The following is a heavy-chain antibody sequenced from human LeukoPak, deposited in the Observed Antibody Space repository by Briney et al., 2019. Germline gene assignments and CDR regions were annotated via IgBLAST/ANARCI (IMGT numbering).Heavy chain of an antibody. V-gene: IGHV3-11*01. CDR2: ISSSGSIT. CDR3: ARLPPGRWLRYWYFDL. CDR1: GFTLSDYY. J-gene: IGHJ2*01. Sequence: PGGSLRLSCAASGFTLSDYYMSWLRQAPGKGLECISYISSSGSITHYADSVKGRFTISRDNAKNSLYLQMNSLRDEDTAVYYCARLPPGRWLRYWYFDLWGRGTLVTVSS. D-gene: IGHD5-24*01.